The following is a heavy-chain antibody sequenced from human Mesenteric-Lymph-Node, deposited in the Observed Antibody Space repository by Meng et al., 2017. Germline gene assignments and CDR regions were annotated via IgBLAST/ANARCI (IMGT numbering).Heavy chain of an antibody. CDR2: ISYDGSNK. CDR3: ASFIAAAGFDY. J-gene: IGHJ4*02. CDR1: GFTFSSYA. Sequence: QVGLVGAGGGGVQPGRALGLSWAAPGFTFSSYAMHWVRQAPGKGLEWVAVISYDGSNKYYADSVKGRFTISRDNSKNTLYLQMNSLRAEDTAVYYCASFIAAAGFDYWGQGTLVTVSS. V-gene: IGHV3-30*01. D-gene: IGHD6-13*01.